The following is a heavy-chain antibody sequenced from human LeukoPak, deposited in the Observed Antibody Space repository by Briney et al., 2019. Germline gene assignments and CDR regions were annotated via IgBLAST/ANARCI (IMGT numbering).Heavy chain of an antibody. V-gene: IGHV4-4*07. Sequence: SETLSLTCTVSGGSISSYYWSWIRQPAGKGLEWIGRIYTSGSTNYNPSLKSRVTMSVDTSKNQFSLKLSSVTAADTAVYYCAREAPPGSYPIFDYWGQGTLVTVSS. J-gene: IGHJ4*02. CDR3: AREAPPGSYPIFDY. CDR1: GGSISSYY. CDR2: IYTSGST. D-gene: IGHD3-10*01.